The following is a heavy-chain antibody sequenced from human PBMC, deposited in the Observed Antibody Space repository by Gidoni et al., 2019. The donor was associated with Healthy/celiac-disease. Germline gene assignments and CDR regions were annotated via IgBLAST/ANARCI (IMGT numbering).Heavy chain of an antibody. D-gene: IGHD3-3*01. CDR2: INMDGSST. V-gene: IGHV3-74*01. CDR1: GSTFSSYW. Sequence: EVQLLESGGGLVQPGGSLRPSCAASGSTFSSYWMHWVRQAPGKGLVWVSRINMDGSSTSYADSVKGRFTISRDNAKNTLYLQMNSLRAEDTAVYYCARSSAGITSQSDYWGQGTLVTVSS. J-gene: IGHJ4*02. CDR3: ARSSAGITSQSDY.